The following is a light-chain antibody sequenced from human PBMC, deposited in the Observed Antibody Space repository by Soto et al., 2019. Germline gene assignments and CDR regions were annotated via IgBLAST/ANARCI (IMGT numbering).Light chain of an antibody. CDR3: AAWGDSLNTWV. Sequence: QSVLTQPPSASGTPGQRVTISCSGSSCNIGSNAVSWYQHFPGTAPKVLIYSDDQRPSGVADRFSGSKSGTSASLAISGLRAEDEADYFCAAWGDSLNTWVFGGGTQLTVL. J-gene: IGLJ3*02. CDR1: SCNIGSNA. CDR2: SDD. V-gene: IGLV1-44*01.